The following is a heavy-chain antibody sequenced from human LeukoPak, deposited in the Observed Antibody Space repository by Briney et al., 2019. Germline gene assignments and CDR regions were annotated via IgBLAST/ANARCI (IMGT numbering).Heavy chain of an antibody. CDR3: ARDGRYRSGGSCYSHGMDV. Sequence: GRSLRLSCAASGFTFSSYGMHWVRQAPGKGLEWVAVIWYDGSNKYYADSVKGRFTISRDNSKNTLYLQMNSLRAEDTAVYYCARDGRYRSGGSCYSHGMDVWGKGTTVTVSS. CDR2: IWYDGSNK. D-gene: IGHD2-15*01. J-gene: IGHJ6*04. V-gene: IGHV3-33*01. CDR1: GFTFSSYG.